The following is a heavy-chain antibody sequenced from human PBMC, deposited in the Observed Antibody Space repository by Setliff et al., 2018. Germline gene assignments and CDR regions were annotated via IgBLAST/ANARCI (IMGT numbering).Heavy chain of an antibody. CDR1: GYSFTTNW. J-gene: IGHJ4*02. CDR3: ARALASAGTVYFDY. CDR2: IYPGDSDT. Sequence: GESLKISCKASGYSFTTNWIGWVRQMPGKGLEWMGIIYPGDSDTIYSPSFQGQVTSSADKTLSTAYLQWSCLKASDTAMYYCARALASAGTVYFDYWGQGTLVTVSS. D-gene: IGHD6-13*01. V-gene: IGHV5-51*01.